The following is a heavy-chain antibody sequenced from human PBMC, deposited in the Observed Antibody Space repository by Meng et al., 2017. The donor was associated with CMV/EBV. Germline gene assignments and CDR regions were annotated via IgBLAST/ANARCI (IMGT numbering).Heavy chain of an antibody. CDR1: GSTFSSYW. J-gene: IGHJ4*02. V-gene: IGHV3-7*01. CDR3: ARDTIVVVPAASGGFDY. Sequence: GESLKISCAASGSTFSSYWMSWVRQAPGKGLEWVANIKQDGSEKYYVDSVKCRFTISRDNAKNSLYLQMNSLRAENTAVYYCARDTIVVVPAASGGFDYSGQGTLVTVSS. D-gene: IGHD2-2*01. CDR2: IKQDGSEK.